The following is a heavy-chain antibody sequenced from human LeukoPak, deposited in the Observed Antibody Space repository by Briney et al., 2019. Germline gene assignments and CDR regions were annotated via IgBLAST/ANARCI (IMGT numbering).Heavy chain of an antibody. CDR3: AKGRYCSGGSCYPRGAFDI. CDR2: ISGGGGST. J-gene: IGHJ3*02. V-gene: IGHV3-23*01. D-gene: IGHD2-15*01. Sequence: GGSLRLSCAASGFTFSSYGMSWVRQAPGKGLEWVSAISGGGGSTYYADSVKGRFTISRDNSKNTLYLQMNSLRAEDTAVYYCAKGRYCSGGSCYPRGAFDIWGQGTMVTVSS. CDR1: GFTFSSYG.